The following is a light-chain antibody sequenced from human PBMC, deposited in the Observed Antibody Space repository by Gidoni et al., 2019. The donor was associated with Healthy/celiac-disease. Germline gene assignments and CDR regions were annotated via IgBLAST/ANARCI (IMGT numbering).Light chain of an antibody. Sequence: EIVLTQSPGTLSLSPGERATLSCRASQSVTSSYLAWYQQKPGQAPRLLIYAASSRATGIPDRFSGSGSVTDFTLTISRLEPEDFAVYYCQHCVTSLTFGGGTKVEIK. J-gene: IGKJ4*01. CDR2: AAS. CDR1: QSVTSSY. V-gene: IGKV3-20*01. CDR3: QHCVTSLT.